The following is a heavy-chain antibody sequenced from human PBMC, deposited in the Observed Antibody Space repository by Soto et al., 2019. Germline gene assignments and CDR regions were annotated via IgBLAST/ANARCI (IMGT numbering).Heavy chain of an antibody. D-gene: IGHD3-22*01. CDR1: GGTFSSYA. CDR3: ARVLYDSSGYSRAFDI. CDR2: IIPIFGTA. V-gene: IGHV1-69*13. Sequence: WASVKVSCKASGGTFSSYAISWVRQAPGQGLEWMGGIIPIFGTANYAQKFQGRVTITADESTSTAYMELSSLRSEDTAVYYCARVLYDSSGYSRAFDIWGQGTMVTVS. J-gene: IGHJ3*02.